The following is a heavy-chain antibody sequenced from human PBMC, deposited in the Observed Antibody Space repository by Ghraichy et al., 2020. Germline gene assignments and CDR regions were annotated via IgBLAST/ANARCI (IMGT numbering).Heavy chain of an antibody. D-gene: IGHD4-23*01. J-gene: IGHJ6*02. CDR2: ISSSSSTI. V-gene: IGHV3-48*01. CDR3: ARGDTVVSSYYGMDV. CDR1: GFTFSSYS. Sequence: GGSLRLSCAASGFTFSSYSMNWVRQATGKGLEWVSYISSSSSTIYYADSVKGRFTISRDNAKNSLYLQMNSLRAEDTAVYYCARGDTVVSSYYGMDVWGQGTTVTVSS.